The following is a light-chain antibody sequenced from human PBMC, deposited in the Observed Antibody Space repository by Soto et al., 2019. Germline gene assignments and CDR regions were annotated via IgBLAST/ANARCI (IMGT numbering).Light chain of an antibody. V-gene: IGKV3-15*01. CDR1: QSVSSN. CDR3: QHYNNWPALYT. CDR2: GAS. Sequence: EIVMTQSPATLSVSPGERATLSCRASQSVSSNLAWYQQKPGQAPRLLIYGASTRATGIPARFSGSGSGTEFTLTISSRQSEDGAVYYCQHYNNWPALYTFGQGTKLEIK. J-gene: IGKJ2*01.